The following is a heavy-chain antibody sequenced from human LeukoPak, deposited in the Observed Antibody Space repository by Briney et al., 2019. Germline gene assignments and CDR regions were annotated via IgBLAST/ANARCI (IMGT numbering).Heavy chain of an antibody. J-gene: IGHJ4*02. D-gene: IGHD7-27*01. Sequence: GGSLRLSCAASGFTFKNYAMNWVRQAPGKGLEWVSAISGSGGNTYYADSVKGRFTISRDNSKNTLYLQMNSLRGEDTAVYYCARDFWGSGDYWGQGALVTVSS. CDR3: ARDFWGSGDY. CDR2: ISGSGGNT. CDR1: GFTFKNYA. V-gene: IGHV3-23*01.